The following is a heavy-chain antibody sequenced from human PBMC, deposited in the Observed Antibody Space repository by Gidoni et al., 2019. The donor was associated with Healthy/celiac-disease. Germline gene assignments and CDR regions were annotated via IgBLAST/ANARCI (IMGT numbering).Heavy chain of an antibody. CDR3: AAEIDPYYFDD. J-gene: IGHJ4*02. V-gene: IGHV1-58*01. CDR2: IVVCSGHP. Sequence: QMQLVPSGPEVKQTGTSVKVSCKDAGYPLTSSAVRRVRQARRQRLEWIGWIVVCSGHPNYAQKFQERVTITRAMSTSTAYMELSILISEDTAVYYCAAEIDPYYFDDWGQGPLVTVSS. CDR1: GYPLTSSA.